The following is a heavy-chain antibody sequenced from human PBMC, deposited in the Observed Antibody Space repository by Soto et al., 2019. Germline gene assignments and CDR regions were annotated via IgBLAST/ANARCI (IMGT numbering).Heavy chain of an antibody. CDR3: ARDPSSSWDYFDY. Sequence: GGSLRHSCAASGLTFSHYAMRWVRQATGKGLEWVAVISYDGSNKYYADSVKGRFTISRDNSKNTLYLQINSLRVEDTAVYYCARDPSSSWDYFDYWGQGTLVTVS. D-gene: IGHD6-13*01. CDR2: ISYDGSNK. V-gene: IGHV3-30-3*01. J-gene: IGHJ4*02. CDR1: GLTFSHYA.